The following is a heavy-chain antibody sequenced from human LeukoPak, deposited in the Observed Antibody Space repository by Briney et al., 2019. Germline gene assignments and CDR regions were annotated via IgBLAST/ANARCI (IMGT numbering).Heavy chain of an antibody. CDR3: AKERRLYCSGGSCYSLDY. J-gene: IGHJ4*02. V-gene: IGHV3-30*18. Sequence: GRSLRLSCAASGFTFSSYGVHWVRQAPGKGLEWVAVISYDGSNKYYADSVKGRFTISRDNSKNTLYLQMNSLRAEDTAVYYCAKERRLYCSGGSCYSLDYWGQGTLVTVSS. CDR1: GFTFSSYG. D-gene: IGHD2-15*01. CDR2: ISYDGSNK.